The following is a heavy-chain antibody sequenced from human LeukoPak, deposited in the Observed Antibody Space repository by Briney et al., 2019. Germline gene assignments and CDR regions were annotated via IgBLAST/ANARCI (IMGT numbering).Heavy chain of an antibody. J-gene: IGHJ3*02. CDR1: GYTFTSYG. D-gene: IGHD2-15*01. Sequence: SVKVSCKASGYTFTSYGISWVRQAPGQGLEWMGGIIPIFGTANYAQKFQGRVTITTDESTSTAYMELSSLRSEDAAVYYCAGTEGYCSGGSCYSDAFDIWGQGTMVTVSS. V-gene: IGHV1-69*05. CDR3: AGTEGYCSGGSCYSDAFDI. CDR2: IIPIFGTA.